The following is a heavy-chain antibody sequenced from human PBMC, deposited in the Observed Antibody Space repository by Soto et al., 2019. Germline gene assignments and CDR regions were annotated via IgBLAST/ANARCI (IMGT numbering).Heavy chain of an antibody. CDR2: IYHSGTT. D-gene: IGHD2-15*01. Sequence: SETLSLTCTVSGASTSSGYYSWNWIRQPPGKGLEWIGYIYHSGTTYYSPSFEGQVTIPVDRSKNQFSLRLSSMTAADTAVYYCARDVKCVSCIGCSCYRPETFDPWGQGTLVTVSS. V-gene: IGHV4-30-2*01. J-gene: IGHJ5*02. CDR1: GASTSSGYYS. CDR3: ARDVKCVSCIGCSCYRPETFDP.